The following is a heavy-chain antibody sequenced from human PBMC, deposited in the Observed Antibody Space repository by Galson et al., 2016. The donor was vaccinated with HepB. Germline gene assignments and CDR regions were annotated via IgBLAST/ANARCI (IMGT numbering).Heavy chain of an antibody. CDR1: GYRFTSYW. J-gene: IGHJ5*02. V-gene: IGHV5-10-1*01. Sequence: QSGAEVKNPGESLRISCKGSGYRFTSYWISWVRQMPGKGLEWMGRIDPSDSYTNYSPSFQGHVTISTDKSISTAYLQWSSLKASDTAIYYRARRSVGDSFDPWGQGTLVTVSS. CDR3: ARRSVGDSFDP. CDR2: IDPSDSYT. D-gene: IGHD3-3*01.